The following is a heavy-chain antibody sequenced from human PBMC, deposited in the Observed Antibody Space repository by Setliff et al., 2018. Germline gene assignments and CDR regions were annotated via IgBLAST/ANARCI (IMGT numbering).Heavy chain of an antibody. V-gene: IGHV4-34*01. Sequence: SETLSLTCTVYGGSFSGYYWNWIRQPPGKGLEWVGEINHSGSTNYNPSLKSRVTISVDTSKNQFSLKLSSVTAADTAVYYCARRGRVWPSYYYYYMDVWGK. CDR3: ARRGRVWPSYYYYYMDV. CDR1: GGSFSGYY. D-gene: IGHD2-21*01. CDR2: INHSGST. J-gene: IGHJ6*03.